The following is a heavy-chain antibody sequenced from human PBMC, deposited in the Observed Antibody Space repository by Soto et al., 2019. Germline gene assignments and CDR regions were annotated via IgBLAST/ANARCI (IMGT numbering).Heavy chain of an antibody. CDR3: ARPRTSDWAYDI. D-gene: IGHD3-9*01. J-gene: IGHJ3*02. CDR1: GSTFSSYW. V-gene: IGHV3-74*01. CDR2: IKTDGTDT. Sequence: EVQLVESGGGLVQPGGSLRLSCAASGSTFSSYWMHWVRQAPGKGLMWVSRIKTDGTDTHYADSVKGRFTISRDNAKNTLYLQMNSLRGEDTAVYYCARPRTSDWAYDIWGQGTMVIVSS.